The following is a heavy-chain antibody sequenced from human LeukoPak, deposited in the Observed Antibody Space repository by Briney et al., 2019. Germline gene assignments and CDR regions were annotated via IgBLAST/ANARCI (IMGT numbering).Heavy chain of an antibody. CDR2: INHSGST. CDR1: GGSFSGYY. J-gene: IGHJ3*02. V-gene: IGHV4-34*01. D-gene: IGHD3-3*01. CDR3: ARGIHYYGFWSGYYPRRDDAFDI. Sequence: SETLSLTCAVYGGSFSGYYWSWIRQPPGKGLEWIGEINHSGSTNYNPSLKSRVTISVDTSKNQFSLKLSSVTAADTAVYYCARGIHYYGFWSGYYPRRDDAFDIWGQGTMVTVSS.